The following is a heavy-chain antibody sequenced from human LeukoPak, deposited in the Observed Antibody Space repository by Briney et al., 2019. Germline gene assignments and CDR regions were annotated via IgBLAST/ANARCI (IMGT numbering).Heavy chain of an antibody. CDR1: GSTFSSYG. J-gene: IGHJ4*02. D-gene: IGHD4-17*01. V-gene: IGHV3-30*18. CDR2: ISYDGSNK. Sequence: PGGSLRLSCAASGSTFSSYGMHWVRQAPGKGLEWVAVISYDGSNKYYADSVKGRFTISRDNSKNTLYLQMNSLRAEDTAVYYCAKVPYGDFVFDYWGQGTLVTVSS. CDR3: AKVPYGDFVFDY.